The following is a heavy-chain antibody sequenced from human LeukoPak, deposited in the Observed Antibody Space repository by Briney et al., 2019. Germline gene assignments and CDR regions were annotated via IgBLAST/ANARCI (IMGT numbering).Heavy chain of an antibody. CDR2: IGEEKSGSWT. V-gene: IGHV3-23*01. D-gene: IGHD3-3*02. J-gene: IGHJ4*02. CDR1: GFALSNYP. Sequence: GGSLRLSCAASGFALSNYPMGWVRQAPGKGLEWVSGIGEEKSGSWTKSADSVKGRFTISRDNSENTLYLQMDSLTVDDTAVYYCAKAGVISGWDYWGQGVLVTVSS. CDR3: AKAGVISGWDY.